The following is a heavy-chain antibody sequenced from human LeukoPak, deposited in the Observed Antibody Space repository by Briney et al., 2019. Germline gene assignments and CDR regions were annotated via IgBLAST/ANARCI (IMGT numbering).Heavy chain of an antibody. Sequence: PSETLSLTCTVSGGSISSYYWSCIRQPPGKGLEWIGYIYYSGSTNYNPSLKSRVTISVDTSKNQFSLKLSSVTAADTAVYYCARAGYSYGYLYYFDYWGQGTLVTVSS. CDR3: ARAGYSYGYLYYFDY. V-gene: IGHV4-59*01. CDR1: GGSISSYY. J-gene: IGHJ4*02. D-gene: IGHD5-18*01. CDR2: IYYSGST.